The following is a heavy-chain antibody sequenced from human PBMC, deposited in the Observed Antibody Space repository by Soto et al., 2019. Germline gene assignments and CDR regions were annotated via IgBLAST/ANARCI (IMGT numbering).Heavy chain of an antibody. Sequence: QITLKESGPTLVKPTQTLTLTCTFSGFSLSTSGVGVGWIRQPPGKALEWLALIYWDDDKRYSPSLKSRLTITKDTSKNQVVLTMTNMDPVDTATYYCAPGTYYYDSSGYFDYWGQGTLVTVSS. CDR3: APGTYYYDSSGYFDY. V-gene: IGHV2-5*02. CDR1: GFSLSTSGVG. CDR2: IYWDDDK. D-gene: IGHD3-22*01. J-gene: IGHJ4*02.